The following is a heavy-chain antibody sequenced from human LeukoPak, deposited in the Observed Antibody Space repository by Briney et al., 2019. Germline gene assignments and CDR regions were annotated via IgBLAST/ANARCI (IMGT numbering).Heavy chain of an antibody. CDR2: IRSDASRK. D-gene: IGHD2/OR15-2a*01. CDR3: ARNNFYNVGNYQSGLDY. CDR1: GFTFSSYA. J-gene: IGHJ4*02. Sequence: GGSLRLSCAASGFTFSSYAIHAVRQAPGKGLEWGAFIRSDASRKLSADSVKGRFTISKDNSKNTLYLQMNNLRGDDTAVYSCARNNFYNVGNYQSGLDYWGQGNLVTVSS. V-gene: IGHV3-30*02.